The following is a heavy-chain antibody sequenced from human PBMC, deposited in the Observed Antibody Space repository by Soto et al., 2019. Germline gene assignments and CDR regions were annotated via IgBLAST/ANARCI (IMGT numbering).Heavy chain of an antibody. CDR3: ARLGAHYQSLDP. J-gene: IGHJ6*02. Sequence: SETLSLTCTVSGGSISPYYWTWVRQPPGKGLEWIGYIYYGGTTSYNPSLMSRVTISLETSKSQISLRLSSVTAADTAIYYCARLGAHYQSLDPWGQGTTVTVSS. V-gene: IGHV4-59*08. CDR1: GGSISPYY. D-gene: IGHD2-2*01. CDR2: IYYGGTT.